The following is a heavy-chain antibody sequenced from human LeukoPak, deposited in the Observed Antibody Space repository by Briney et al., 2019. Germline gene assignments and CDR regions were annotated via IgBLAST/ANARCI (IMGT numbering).Heavy chain of an antibody. J-gene: IGHJ4*02. CDR3: ASESNWNYGRYYFDY. V-gene: IGHV4-61*02. CDR2: IYTSGST. D-gene: IGHD1-7*01. Sequence: SQTLSLTCTVSGGSISSGSYYWSWIRQPAGKGLEGIGRIYTSGSTNYNPSLKSRVTISVDTSKNQFSLKLSSVTAADTAVYYCASESNWNYGRYYFDYWGQGTLVTVSS. CDR1: GGSISSGSYY.